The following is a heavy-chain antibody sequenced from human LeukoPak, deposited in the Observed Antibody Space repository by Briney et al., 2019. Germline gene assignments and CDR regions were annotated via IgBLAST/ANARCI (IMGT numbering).Heavy chain of an antibody. Sequence: GGSLRLSCAASGFTFSSYGMHCVRQAPGKGLEWVAVISYDGSNKYYADSVKGRFTISRDNSKNTLYLQMNSLRAEDTAVYYCAKEGIEMATIRGLDYWGQGTLVTVSS. J-gene: IGHJ4*02. D-gene: IGHD5-24*01. CDR3: AKEGIEMATIRGLDY. CDR2: ISYDGSNK. V-gene: IGHV3-30*18. CDR1: GFTFSSYG.